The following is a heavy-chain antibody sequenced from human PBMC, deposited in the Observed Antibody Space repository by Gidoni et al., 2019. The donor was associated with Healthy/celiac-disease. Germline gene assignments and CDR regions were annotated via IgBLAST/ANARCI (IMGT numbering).Heavy chain of an antibody. CDR1: GFTFSSYS. D-gene: IGHD6-6*01. V-gene: IGHV3-21*01. Sequence: EVQLVESGGGLVKPGGSLRLSCAASGFTFSSYSMNWVRQAPGKGLEWVSSISSSSSYIYYADSVKGRFTISRDNAKNSLYLQMNSLRAEDTAVYYCAREYSSSLYYYYYGMDVWGQGTTVTVSS. J-gene: IGHJ6*02. CDR2: ISSSSSYI. CDR3: AREYSSSLYYYYYGMDV.